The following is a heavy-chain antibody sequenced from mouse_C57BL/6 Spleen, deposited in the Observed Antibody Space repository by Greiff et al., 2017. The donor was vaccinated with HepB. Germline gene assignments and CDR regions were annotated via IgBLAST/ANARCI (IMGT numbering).Heavy chain of an antibody. J-gene: IGHJ4*01. CDR1: GYTFTDHT. D-gene: IGHD2-4*01. Sequence: VKLVESDAELVKPGASVKISCKVSGYTFTDHTIHWMKQRPEQGLEWIGYIYPRDGSTKYNEKFKGKATLTADKSSSTAYMQLNSLTSEDSAVYFCARAPYYDYDGYYAMDYWGQGTSVTVSS. CDR2: IYPRDGST. V-gene: IGHV1-78*01. CDR3: ARAPYYDYDGYYAMDY.